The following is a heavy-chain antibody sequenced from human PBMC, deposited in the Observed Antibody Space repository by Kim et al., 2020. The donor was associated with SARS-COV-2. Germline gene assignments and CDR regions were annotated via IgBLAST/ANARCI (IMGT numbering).Heavy chain of an antibody. D-gene: IGHD6-13*01. CDR2: IKSKTDGGTT. Sequence: GGSLRLSCAASGFTFSNAWMSWVRQAPGKGLEWVGRIKSKTDGGTTDYAAPVKGRFTISRDDSKNTLYLQMNSLKTEDTAVYYCTTVPPQLVRLGAFDIWGQGTMVTVSS. V-gene: IGHV3-15*01. CDR3: TTVPPQLVRLGAFDI. CDR1: GFTFSNAW. J-gene: IGHJ3*02.